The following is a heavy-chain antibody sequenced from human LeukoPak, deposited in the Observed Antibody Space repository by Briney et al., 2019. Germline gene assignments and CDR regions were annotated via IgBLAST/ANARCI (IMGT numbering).Heavy chain of an antibody. J-gene: IGHJ3*02. V-gene: IGHV3-11*04. D-gene: IGHD2-15*01. CDR1: GFTFSDYY. CDR2: ISSSGSTI. CDR3: ARVVVVVAGDAFDI. Sequence: SGASLRLSCAASGFTFSDYYMSWIRQAPGKGLEWVSYISSSGSTIYYPDSVKGRFTISRDNAKNSLYLQMNSLRAEDTAVYYCARVVVVVAGDAFDIWGQGTMVTVSS.